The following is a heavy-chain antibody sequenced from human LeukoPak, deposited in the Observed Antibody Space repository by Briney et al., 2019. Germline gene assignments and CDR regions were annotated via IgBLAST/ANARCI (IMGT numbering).Heavy chain of an antibody. CDR1: GFTFSSYA. J-gene: IGHJ4*02. Sequence: GGSLRLSCAASGFTFSSYAMSWVRQAPGKGLEWVSTISGSGTSTYYADSVKGRFTISRDNSKNTLYLQMNSLRADDTAVYYCVKRMGGSGTPGDYWGQGTLVTVSS. CDR2: ISGSGTST. CDR3: VKRMGGSGTPGDY. V-gene: IGHV3-23*01. D-gene: IGHD3-10*01.